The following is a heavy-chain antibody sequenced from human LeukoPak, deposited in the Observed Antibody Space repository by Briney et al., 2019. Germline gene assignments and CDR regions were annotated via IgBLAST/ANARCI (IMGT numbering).Heavy chain of an antibody. Sequence: GGSLRLSCAASGFTFSSYAMTWVRQAPGKGREWVSGISGSAGTTYYADSVQGRFTISRETSKNTLYLQMNSLRAEDTAVYYCAKTGSRDTGGSYQYYFDYWGQGTLVTVSS. D-gene: IGHD2-8*02. V-gene: IGHV3-23*01. J-gene: IGHJ4*02. CDR3: AKTGSRDTGGSYQYYFDY. CDR1: GFTFSSYA. CDR2: ISGSAGTT.